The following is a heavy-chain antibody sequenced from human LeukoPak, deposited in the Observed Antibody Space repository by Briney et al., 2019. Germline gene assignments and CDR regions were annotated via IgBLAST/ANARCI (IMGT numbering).Heavy chain of an antibody. Sequence: XTXXGGSIXSYYWSWIRQPPGKGLEWIGYIYYSGSTNYNPSLTSRVTISVDTSKNQFSLKLTSVTAADTAVYYCARVALXGYXPPYYYYYMDVWGKGTTVTVSS. V-gene: IGHV4-59*01. J-gene: IGHJ6*03. D-gene: IGHD3-9*01. CDR2: IYYSGST. CDR3: ARVALXGYXPPYYYYYMDV. CDR1: GGSIXSYY.